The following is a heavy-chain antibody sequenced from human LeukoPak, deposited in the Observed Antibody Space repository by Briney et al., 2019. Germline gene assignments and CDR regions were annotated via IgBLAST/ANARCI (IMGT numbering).Heavy chain of an antibody. J-gene: IGHJ4*02. V-gene: IGHV4-30-2*01. D-gene: IGHD5-24*01. CDR2: IYHSGST. CDR1: GGSISSGGYS. CDR3: ARGREMATTPPFDY. Sequence: SETLSLTCAVSGGSISSGGYSWSWIRQPPGKGLEWIGYIYHSGSTYYNPSLKSRVTISVDTSKNQFSLKLSSVTAADTAVYYCARGREMATTPPFDYWGQGTLVTVSS.